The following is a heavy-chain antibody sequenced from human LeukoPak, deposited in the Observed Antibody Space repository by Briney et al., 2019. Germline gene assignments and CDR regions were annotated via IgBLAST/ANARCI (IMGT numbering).Heavy chain of an antibody. J-gene: IGHJ4*02. CDR2: ITTKDPNYAP. D-gene: IGHD1-14*01. Sequence: GGKVRLSCAASGFSFSACDMHWVPQAHGKGLEWVGRITTKDPNYAPAYAASLKGRFTISRDDSKNTAYLQMNSLRSEDTALYYCTTYNRGHYWGQGTLVAVSS. V-gene: IGHV3-73*01. CDR1: GFSFSACD. CDR3: TTYNRGHY.